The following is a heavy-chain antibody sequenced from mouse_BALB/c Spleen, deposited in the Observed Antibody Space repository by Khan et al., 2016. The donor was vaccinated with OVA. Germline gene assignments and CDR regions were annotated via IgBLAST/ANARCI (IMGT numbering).Heavy chain of an antibody. D-gene: IGHD2-3*01. CDR1: GFIFSDYY. CDR2: ISDGGSYT. J-gene: IGHJ3*01. V-gene: IGHV5-4*02. CDR3: ARGFYDDPFAY. Sequence: EVELVESGGGLVKPGGTLKLSCAAAGFIFSDYYMYWVRQTPEKRLEWVATISDGGSYTYYPDSVKGRFTISRDDAKNNLYLQMNSLKPEDTAICNCARGFYDDPFAYWGQGTLVTVSA.